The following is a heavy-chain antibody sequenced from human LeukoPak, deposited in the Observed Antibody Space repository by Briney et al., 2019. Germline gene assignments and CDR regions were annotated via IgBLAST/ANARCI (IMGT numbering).Heavy chain of an antibody. Sequence: PGGSLRLSCAVSGFTFSSYAMSWVRQAPGRGLEWVSGISSSGGSTPHADSVKGRFTISRDNSKDMLYLQMNSLRAEDTAVYYCAKELRYFDWDYYYMDVWGKGTTVTISS. V-gene: IGHV3-23*01. CDR2: ISSSGGST. CDR1: GFTFSSYA. J-gene: IGHJ6*03. D-gene: IGHD3-9*01. CDR3: AKELRYFDWDYYYMDV.